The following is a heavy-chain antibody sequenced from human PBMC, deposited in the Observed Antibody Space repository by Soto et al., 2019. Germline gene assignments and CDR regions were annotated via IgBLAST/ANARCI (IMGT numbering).Heavy chain of an antibody. V-gene: IGHV1-3*01. Sequence: GASVKVSCKASGYTFTRYAIHWVRQAPGQRLERMGWINAGNGNTKYSQKSQGRVTITRDTSASTAYMELSSLRSEDTAVYYCARGGSVRLIMVRGRSGIDVWGQGTTVTVSS. J-gene: IGHJ6*02. CDR1: GYTFTRYA. CDR2: INAGNGNT. D-gene: IGHD3-10*01. CDR3: ARGGSVRLIMVRGRSGIDV.